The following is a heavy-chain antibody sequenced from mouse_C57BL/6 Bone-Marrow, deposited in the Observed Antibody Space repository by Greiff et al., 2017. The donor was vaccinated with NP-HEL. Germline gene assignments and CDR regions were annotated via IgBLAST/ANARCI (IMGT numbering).Heavy chain of an antibody. Sequence: EVQLQQSGPELVKPGASVKISCKASGYSFTGYYMNWVKQSPEKSLEWIGEINPSTGGTTYNQKFKAKATLTVDKSTSTVYMQLKGLTSEDSAVYYWARAYYFDYWGRGTTLTVST. J-gene: IGHJ2*01. V-gene: IGHV1-42*01. CDR2: INPSTGGT. CDR3: ARAYYFDY. CDR1: GYSFTGYY.